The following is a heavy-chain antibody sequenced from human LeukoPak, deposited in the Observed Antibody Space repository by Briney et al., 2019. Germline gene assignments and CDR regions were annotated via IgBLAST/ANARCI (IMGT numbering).Heavy chain of an antibody. CDR2: IYPGDSDT. J-gene: IGHJ3*02. CDR3: ARGPDRDAFDI. V-gene: IGHV5-51*01. CDR1: GYSFTNYW. Sequence: GESLKISCKGSGYSFTNYWIGWVRQTPGQGLEWMGIIYPGDSDTRYSPSFQGQVTISADKSISTAYLQWSSLKASDTAMYYCARGPDRDAFDIWGEGTMVTVSS.